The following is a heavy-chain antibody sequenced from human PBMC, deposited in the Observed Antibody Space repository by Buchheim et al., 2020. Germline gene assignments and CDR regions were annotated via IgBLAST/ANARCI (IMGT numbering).Heavy chain of an antibody. J-gene: IGHJ4*02. D-gene: IGHD3-22*01. CDR3: ARDILHDSSGYYHY. CDR1: GFTFRNYG. V-gene: IGHV3-30*03. CDR2: ISYDGNDK. Sequence: QVQLVQSGGGVVQPGKSLRLSCAASGFTFRNYGMHWVRQAPGKGLGCVAVISYDGNDKYYVDSVKGRFTISRDNSKNTLYLQMNSLRSEDTAVYYCARDILHDSSGYYHYWGQGTL.